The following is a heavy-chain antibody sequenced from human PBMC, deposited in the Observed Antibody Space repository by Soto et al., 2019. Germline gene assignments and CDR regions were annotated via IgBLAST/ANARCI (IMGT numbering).Heavy chain of an antibody. J-gene: IGHJ4*02. CDR2: IYYSGST. CDR1: GGSISSYY. Sequence: PEETLSLTCTVSGGSISSYYWSWTRQPPGKGLEWIGYIYYSGSTNYSPSLRSRVTISVDTSKNQFSVKLSSVTAADTAVYYCARLQYPPLRADYWGQGTLVTVSS. D-gene: IGHD2-2*02. CDR3: ARLQYPPLRADY. V-gene: IGHV4-59*08.